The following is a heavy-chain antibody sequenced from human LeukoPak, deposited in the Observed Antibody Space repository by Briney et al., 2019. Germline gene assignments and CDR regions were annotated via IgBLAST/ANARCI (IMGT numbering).Heavy chain of an antibody. J-gene: IGHJ3*02. CDR3: ARDPTWWSALDI. Sequence: GGSLRLSCAASGFTFSSYAMSWVRQAPGKGLEWVSSISSSSSYVYYADSVKGRFTISRDNAKNSLYLQMNSLRAEDTAVYYCARDPTWWSALDIWGQGTMVTVSS. CDR2: ISSSSSYV. V-gene: IGHV3-21*01. CDR1: GFTFSSYA. D-gene: IGHD2-15*01.